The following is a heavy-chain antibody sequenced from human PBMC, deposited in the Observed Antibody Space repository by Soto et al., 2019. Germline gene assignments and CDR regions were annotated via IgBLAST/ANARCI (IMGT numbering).Heavy chain of an antibody. V-gene: IGHV4-38-2*01. Sequence: PSETLSLTCGVSGDSISRGDDWGWIRQPPGKGLEWIGSFFHGGITYYNPSLKSRVTIAVATSTNQFSLKLTSVTAADTAVYFCARLIWSDLYRGGYFVNRGQGTLVTVSS. CDR3: ARLIWSDLYRGGYFVN. J-gene: IGHJ4*02. CDR2: FFHGGIT. CDR1: GDSISRGDD. D-gene: IGHD3-3*01.